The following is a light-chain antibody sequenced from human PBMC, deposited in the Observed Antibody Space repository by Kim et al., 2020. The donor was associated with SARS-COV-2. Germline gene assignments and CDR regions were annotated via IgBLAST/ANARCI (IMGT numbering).Light chain of an antibody. Sequence: QSALTQPACVSGSPGQSITISCTGTSSDVGGYNYVSWYQQHPGKAPKLMIYSFTQRPSGVSARFSGSKSDNTASLTISGLQPEDEADYYCSSYTSSSTVVFGGGTQLTVL. CDR1: SSDVGGYNY. V-gene: IGLV2-14*03. J-gene: IGLJ2*01. CDR3: SSYTSSSTVV. CDR2: SFT.